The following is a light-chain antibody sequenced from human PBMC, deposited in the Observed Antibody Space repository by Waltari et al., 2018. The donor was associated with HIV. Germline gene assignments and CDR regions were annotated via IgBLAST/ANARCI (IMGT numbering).Light chain of an antibody. CDR2: GVS. V-gene: IGLV2-11*01. Sequence: QSALTQPRSVSGSPGQSVTISCTGTSSDVGGYNFVSWYQQHPGKVPKLLVYGVSKRPSGGPDRFSGSKSGNTASLTISGLQVEDEGDYYCCAYAGGSRVFGTGTKVTVL. CDR1: SSDVGGYNF. CDR3: CAYAGGSRV. J-gene: IGLJ1*01.